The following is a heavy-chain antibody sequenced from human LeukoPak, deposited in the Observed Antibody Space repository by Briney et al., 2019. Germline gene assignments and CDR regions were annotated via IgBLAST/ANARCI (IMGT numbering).Heavy chain of an antibody. CDR1: GYTFTSYA. Sequence: ASVKVSCKASGYTFTSYAMHWVRQAPGQRLEWMGWINAGNGNTKYSQKFQGRVTMTRNTSISTAYMELSSLRSEDTAVYYCARGLGYYDFWSGYPTPNWFDPWGQGTLVTVSS. V-gene: IGHV1-3*01. CDR2: INAGNGNT. J-gene: IGHJ5*02. D-gene: IGHD3-3*01. CDR3: ARGLGYYDFWSGYPTPNWFDP.